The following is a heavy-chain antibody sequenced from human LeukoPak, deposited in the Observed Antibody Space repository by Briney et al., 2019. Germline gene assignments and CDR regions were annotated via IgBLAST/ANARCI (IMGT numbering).Heavy chain of an antibody. D-gene: IGHD5-12*01. CDR2: ISSSSSTI. CDR1: GFTFSSYS. Sequence: PGGSLRLSCAASGFTFSSYSMNWVRQAPGQGLEWVSYISSSSSTIYYADSVKGRFTISRDNAKNSLYLQMNSLRAEDTAVYYCARKQYSDYWGQGTLVTVSS. J-gene: IGHJ4*02. V-gene: IGHV3-48*01. CDR3: ARKQYSDY.